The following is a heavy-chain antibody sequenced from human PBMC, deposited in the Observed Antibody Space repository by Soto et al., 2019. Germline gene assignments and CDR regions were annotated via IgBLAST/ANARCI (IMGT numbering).Heavy chain of an antibody. CDR1: GGSFSGYY. CDR2: INHSGST. J-gene: IGHJ4*02. Sequence: SETLSLTCAVYGGSFSGYYWSWIRQPPGKGLEWIGEINHSGSTNYNPSLKSRVTISVDTSKNQFSLKLSSVTAADTAVYYCARGGYSGYDDFLDYWGQGTPVTVSS. D-gene: IGHD5-12*01. CDR3: ARGGYSGYDDFLDY. V-gene: IGHV4-34*01.